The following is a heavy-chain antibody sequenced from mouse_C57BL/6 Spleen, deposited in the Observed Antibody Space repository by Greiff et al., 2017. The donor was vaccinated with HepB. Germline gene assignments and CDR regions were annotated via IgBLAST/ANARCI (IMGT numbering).Heavy chain of an antibody. J-gene: IGHJ2*01. CDR3: ARGWYGYGYFAY. Sequence: VQLQQSGAELVKPGASVKISCKASGYAFSSYWMNWVKQRPGKGLEWIGQIYPGDGDTNYNGKFKGKATLTAAKSSSTAYMQLRSLTSEESAVYICARGWYGYGYFAYWGQGTTLTVSS. V-gene: IGHV1-80*01. CDR1: GYAFSSYW. CDR2: IYPGDGDT. D-gene: IGHD2-2*01.